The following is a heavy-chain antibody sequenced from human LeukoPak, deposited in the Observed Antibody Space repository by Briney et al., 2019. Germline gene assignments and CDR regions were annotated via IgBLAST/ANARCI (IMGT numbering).Heavy chain of an antibody. CDR2: IYYSGST. V-gene: IGHV4-59*08. CDR1: GGSISSYY. Sequence: PSETLSLTCTVSGGSISSYYWSWIRQPPGKGLEWIGHIYYSGSTNYNPSLKSRVTISVDTSKNQFSLKLSSVTAADTAVYYCARIGLVATLGLDYWGQGTLVTVSS. D-gene: IGHD5-12*01. J-gene: IGHJ4*02. CDR3: ARIGLVATLGLDY.